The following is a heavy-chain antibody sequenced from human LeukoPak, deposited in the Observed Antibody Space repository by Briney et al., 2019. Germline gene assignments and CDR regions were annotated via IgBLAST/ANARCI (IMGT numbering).Heavy chain of an antibody. J-gene: IGHJ3*02. CDR2: ISSSSSSYK. D-gene: IGHD3-22*01. CDR3: ARRPWNTMIVVVITEGAFDI. CDR1: GFTFSSYS. Sequence: GGSLRLSCAASGFTFSSYSMNWVRQAPGKGLEWVSSISSSSSSYKYYSDSVKGRFTISRDNSKNTLYLQMNSLRAEDTALYYCARRPWNTMIVVVITEGAFDIWGQGTMVTVSS. V-gene: IGHV3-21*04.